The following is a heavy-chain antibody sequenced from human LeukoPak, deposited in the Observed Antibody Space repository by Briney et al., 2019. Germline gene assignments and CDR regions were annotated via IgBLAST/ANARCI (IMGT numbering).Heavy chain of an antibody. CDR3: ARESNGDYGNTFDI. CDR2: ISADGGST. Sequence: GGSLRLSCAASGFTFSTYSMHWVRQAPGKGLKYVSAISADGGSTYYANSVKGRFTISRDNSKNTLYLQMGSLRAEDMAVYYCARESNGDYGNTFDIWGQGTVVTVSS. V-gene: IGHV3-64*01. D-gene: IGHD4-17*01. J-gene: IGHJ3*02. CDR1: GFTFSTYS.